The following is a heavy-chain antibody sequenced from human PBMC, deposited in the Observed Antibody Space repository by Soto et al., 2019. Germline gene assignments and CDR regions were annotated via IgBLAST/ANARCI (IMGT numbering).Heavy chain of an antibody. V-gene: IGHV1-18*01. J-gene: IGHJ4*02. D-gene: IGHD6-19*01. CDR1: GYTFTSYG. Sequence: KVSCRASGYTFTSYGIGWVRQAPGQGLEWMGWISAYNGNTNYAQKLQGRVTMTTDTSTSTAYMELRSLRSDDTAVYYCARTAVAGTSDFDYWGQGTLVTVSS. CDR2: ISAYNGNT. CDR3: ARTAVAGTSDFDY.